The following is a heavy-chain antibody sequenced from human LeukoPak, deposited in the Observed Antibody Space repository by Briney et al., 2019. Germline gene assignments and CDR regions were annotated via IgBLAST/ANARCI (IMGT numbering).Heavy chain of an antibody. D-gene: IGHD3-10*01. V-gene: IGHV4-34*01. Sequence: PSETLSLTCAVYGGSFSGYYWRWIRQPPGKGLEWIGEINHSGSTNYNPSLKSRVTISVDTSKNQFSLKLSSVTAADTAVYYCATWADYYGSGSYVDYWGQGTLVTVSS. J-gene: IGHJ4*02. CDR2: INHSGST. CDR3: ATWADYYGSGSYVDY. CDR1: GGSFSGYY.